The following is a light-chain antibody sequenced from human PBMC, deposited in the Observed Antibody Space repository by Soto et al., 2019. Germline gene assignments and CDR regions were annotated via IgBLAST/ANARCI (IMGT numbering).Light chain of an antibody. V-gene: IGLV2-14*01. CDR3: SSYTSSSTLEV. J-gene: IGLJ1*01. CDR1: SSDVGGYNY. CDR2: DVS. Sequence: QSALTRPASASGSPGQSITISCTGTSSDVGGYNYVSWYQQHPGKAPKLMIYDVSNRPSGVSNRFSGSKSGNTASLTISGLQAEDEADYYCSSYTSSSTLEVFGTGTKVTVL.